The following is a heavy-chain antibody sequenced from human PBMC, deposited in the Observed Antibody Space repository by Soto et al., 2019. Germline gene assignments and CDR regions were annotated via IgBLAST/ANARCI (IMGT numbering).Heavy chain of an antibody. CDR1: GFTVSSNY. J-gene: IGHJ3*02. Sequence: GGSLRLSCAASGFTVSSNYMSWVRQAPGKGLECVSVIYSGGSTYYADSVKGRFTISRDNSKNTLYLQMNSLRAEDTAVYYCARDSYGDYVAFDIWGQGTMVTVSS. V-gene: IGHV3-66*01. CDR2: IYSGGST. CDR3: ARDSYGDYVAFDI. D-gene: IGHD4-17*01.